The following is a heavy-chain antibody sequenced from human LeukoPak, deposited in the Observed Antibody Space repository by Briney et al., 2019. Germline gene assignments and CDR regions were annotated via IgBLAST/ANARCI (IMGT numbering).Heavy chain of an antibody. CDR1: GGSISSGGYY. CDR2: IYYSGST. CDR3: ARDSHRSDYYDSSGFPGYYGMDV. V-gene: IGHV4-31*03. Sequence: SETLSLTCTVSGGSISSGGYYWSWTRQHPGKGLEWIGYIYYSGSTYYNPSLKSRVTISVDTSKNQFSLKLSSVTAADTAVYYCARDSHRSDYYDSSGFPGYYGMDVWGQGTTVTVSS. D-gene: IGHD3-22*01. J-gene: IGHJ6*02.